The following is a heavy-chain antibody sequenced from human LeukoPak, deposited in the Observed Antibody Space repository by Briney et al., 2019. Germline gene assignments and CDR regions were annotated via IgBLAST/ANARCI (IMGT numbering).Heavy chain of an antibody. CDR3: ATGHKRIQLWPLYNWFAP. V-gene: IGHV4-39*01. CDR1: GGSISSSTYY. D-gene: IGHD5-18*01. Sequence: SETLSFTCTVSGGSISSSTYYWRWIRQPLGKVLESTGSIYYSGCIYYNPSLKSRVTISLDTSKNQFSLKLSSVTAADTAVYYCATGHKRIQLWPLYNWFAPWGQGTLVTVSS. CDR2: IYYSGCI. J-gene: IGHJ5*02.